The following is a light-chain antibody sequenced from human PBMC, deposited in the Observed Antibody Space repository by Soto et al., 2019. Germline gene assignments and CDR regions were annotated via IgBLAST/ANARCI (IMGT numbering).Light chain of an antibody. J-gene: IGKJ5*01. CDR2: DAS. Sequence: DIQMTQSPSTLSASVGDRVTITCRASQSISSWLAWYQQKPGKAPKLLIYDASSLESGVPSRFRGRGTGTEFTLTISSLQPDDFETYFCQHYNSYSPITFGQVTRMEIK. V-gene: IGKV1-5*01. CDR3: QHYNSYSPIT. CDR1: QSISSW.